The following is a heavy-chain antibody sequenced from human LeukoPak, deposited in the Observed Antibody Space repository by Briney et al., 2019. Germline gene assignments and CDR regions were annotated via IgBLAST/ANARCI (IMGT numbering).Heavy chain of an antibody. J-gene: IGHJ1*01. CDR2: ISGDGGST. CDR3: AKRRRCSSTSCYLAPSENAEYFQH. CDR1: GFTFDDYA. V-gene: IGHV3-43*02. Sequence: GGSLRLSCAASGFTFDDYAMHWVRQAPGKGLEWVSLISGDGGSTYYADSAKGRFTISRDNSKNSLYLQMNSLRTEDTALYYCAKRRRCSSTSCYLAPSENAEYFQHWGQGTLVTVSS. D-gene: IGHD2-2*01.